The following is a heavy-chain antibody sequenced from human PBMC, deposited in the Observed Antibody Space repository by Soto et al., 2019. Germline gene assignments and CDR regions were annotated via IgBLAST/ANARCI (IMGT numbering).Heavy chain of an antibody. D-gene: IGHD3-3*01. CDR1: GYTFTGYG. V-gene: IGHV1-18*01. J-gene: IGHJ5*02. CDR2: ISTYIDNT. CDR3: ARDRVLRFSEWVAHNGSDQ. Sequence: ASVKLSCKTSGYTFTGYGIRCVRQAPGQGLEWMGWISTYIDNTDYAQKVQGRVTMTADTSTSTAYMELRSLRSDDTAVYYCARDRVLRFSEWVAHNGSDQWCKGTLATFST.